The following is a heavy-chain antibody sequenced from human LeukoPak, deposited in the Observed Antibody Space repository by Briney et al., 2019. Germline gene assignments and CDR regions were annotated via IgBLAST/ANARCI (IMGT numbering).Heavy chain of an antibody. D-gene: IGHD5-24*01. Sequence: PSETLSLTCTVSGGSISSGDYYWSWIRQPPGKVLEWIGYIYYSGSTYYNPSLKSRVTISVDTSKNQFSLKLSSVTAADTAVYYCARAILATIPHYFDYWGQGTLVTVSS. J-gene: IGHJ4*02. V-gene: IGHV4-30-4*08. CDR3: ARAILATIPHYFDY. CDR2: IYYSGST. CDR1: GGSISSGDYY.